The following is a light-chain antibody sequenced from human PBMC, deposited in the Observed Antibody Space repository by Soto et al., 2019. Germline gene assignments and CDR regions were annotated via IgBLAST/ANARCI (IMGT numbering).Light chain of an antibody. J-gene: IGKJ1*01. CDR1: QSISSW. Sequence: DIQMTQSPSTMYASVGDRVTITCRARQSISSWLAWYQQKPGKAPKLLIYDAASLESGVPSRFSGSGSGTEFTLTISSLQPNDFATYYCQRYNCYPWTFGQGTKVEIK. CDR3: QRYNCYPWT. V-gene: IGKV1-5*01. CDR2: DAA.